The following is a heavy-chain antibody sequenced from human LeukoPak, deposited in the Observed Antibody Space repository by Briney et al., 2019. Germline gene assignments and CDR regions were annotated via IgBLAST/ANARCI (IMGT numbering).Heavy chain of an antibody. J-gene: IGHJ4*02. CDR3: AKDERRGSCYSFDY. V-gene: IGHV3-23*01. CDR2: ISGGGGST. Sequence: PGGSLRLPCAVSGFTFSSYAMSWDRQAPGKGLEWVSAISGGGGSTYYADSVKGRLTISRDNSKNTLYLQMNSLRAEDTAVYYCAKDERRGSCYSFDYWGQGTLVTVSS. CDR1: GFTFSSYA. D-gene: IGHD2-15*01.